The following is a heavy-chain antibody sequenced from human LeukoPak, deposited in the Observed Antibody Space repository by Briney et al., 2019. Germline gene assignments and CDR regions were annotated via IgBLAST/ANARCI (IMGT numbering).Heavy chain of an antibody. CDR1: GFTFSSYA. CDR2: IYTSGST. CDR3: ARERGLRYFDWLSDGGTYYYGMDV. D-gene: IGHD3-9*01. J-gene: IGHJ6*02. Sequence: GSLRLSCAASGFTFSSYAMSWIRQPAGKGLEWIGRIYTSGSTNYNPSLKSRVTMSVDASKNQFSLKLSSVTAADTAVYYCARERGLRYFDWLSDGGTYYYGMDVWGQGTTVTVSS. V-gene: IGHV4-4*07.